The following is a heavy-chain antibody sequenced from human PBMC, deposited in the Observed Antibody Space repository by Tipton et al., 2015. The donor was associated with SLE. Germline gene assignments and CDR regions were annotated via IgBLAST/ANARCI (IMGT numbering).Heavy chain of an antibody. CDR3: AKDRVVGATSFDY. CDR1: GFTFSSYA. D-gene: IGHD1-26*01. V-gene: IGHV3-30-3*01. J-gene: IGHJ4*02. CDR2: ISYDGSNK. Sequence: SLRLSCAASGFTFSSYAMHWVRQAPGKGLEWVAVISYDGSNKYYADSVKGRFTISRDNSKNTLYLQMNSLRAEDTAVYYCAKDRVVGATSFDYWGQGTLVTVSS.